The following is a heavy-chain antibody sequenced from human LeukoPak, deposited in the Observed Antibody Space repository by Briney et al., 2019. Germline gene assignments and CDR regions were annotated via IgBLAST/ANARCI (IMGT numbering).Heavy chain of an antibody. CDR1: GGSISSHY. J-gene: IGHJ6*03. CDR3: ARGVYSYGYYYYYYYMDV. CDR2: IYYSGST. Sequence: SETLSLTCTDSGGSISSHYWSWIRQPPGKGLEWIGYIYYSGSTNYNPSLKSRVTISVDTSKNQFSLKLSSVTAADTAVYYCARGVYSYGYYYYYYYMDVWGKGTTVTVSS. V-gene: IGHV4-59*11. D-gene: IGHD5-18*01.